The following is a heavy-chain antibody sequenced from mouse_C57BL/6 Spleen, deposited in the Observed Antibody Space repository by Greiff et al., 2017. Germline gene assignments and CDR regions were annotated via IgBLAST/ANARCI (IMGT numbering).Heavy chain of an antibody. Sequence: VQLQQSGAELVRPGASVKLSCTASGFNIKDDYMHWVKQRTEQGLEWIGWIDPENGDTEYASKFQGKATITADTSSNTAYLQLRSLTSEDTAVYYCTTSLLLRGGFDYWGQGTTLTVSS. CDR3: TTSLLLRGGFDY. D-gene: IGHD1-1*01. CDR2: IDPENGDT. J-gene: IGHJ2*01. V-gene: IGHV14-4*01. CDR1: GFNIKDDY.